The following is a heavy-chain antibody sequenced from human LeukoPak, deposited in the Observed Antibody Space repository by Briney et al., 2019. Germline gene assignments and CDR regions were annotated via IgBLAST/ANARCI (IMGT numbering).Heavy chain of an antibody. Sequence: GGSLRLSCAASGFTFSNYAMSWVRQAPGKGLEWVSGISGSGGATYYADSVKGRFTISRDDSKNTLYLQMSGLRAEDTAVYYCAKKVITYYYGMDVWGQGTTVTVSS. V-gene: IGHV3-23*01. CDR1: GFTFSNYA. CDR2: ISGSGGAT. D-gene: IGHD2-21*01. CDR3: AKKVITYYYGMDV. J-gene: IGHJ6*02.